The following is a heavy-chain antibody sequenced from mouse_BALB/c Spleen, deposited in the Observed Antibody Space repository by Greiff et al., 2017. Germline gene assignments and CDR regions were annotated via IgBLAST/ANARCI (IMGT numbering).Heavy chain of an antibody. J-gene: IGHJ1*01. V-gene: IGHV5-6-3*01. CDR1: GFTFSSYG. Sequence: EVKLVESGGGLVQPGGSLKLSCAASGFTFSSYGMSWVRQTPDKRLELVATINSNGGSTYYPDSVKGRFTISRDNAKNTLYLQMSSLKSEDTAMYYCARECYRYDDWYFDVWGAGTTVTVSS. CDR3: ARECYRYDDWYFDV. D-gene: IGHD2-14*01. CDR2: INSNGGST.